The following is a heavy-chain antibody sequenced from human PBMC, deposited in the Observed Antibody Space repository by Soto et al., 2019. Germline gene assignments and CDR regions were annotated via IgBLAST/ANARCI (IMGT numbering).Heavy chain of an antibody. J-gene: IGHJ6*03. V-gene: IGHV4-59*01. CDR3: ASSPKHYYYYYYMDV. CDR2: IYYSGST. CDR1: GGSISSYD. Sequence: SETLSLTCTVSGGSISSYDWSWIRQPPGKGLEWIGYIYYSGSTNYNPSLKSRVTISVDTSKNQFSLKLSSVTAADTAVYYCASSPKHYYYYYYMDVWGKGTTVTVSS.